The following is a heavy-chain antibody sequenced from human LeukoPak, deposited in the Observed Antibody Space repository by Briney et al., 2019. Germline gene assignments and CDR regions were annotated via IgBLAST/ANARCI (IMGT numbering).Heavy chain of an antibody. J-gene: IGHJ4*02. Sequence: GGSLRLSCAASGFTFSAYSMNWVRQALGKGLEWISYIGISSGNTKYADSVKGRFTISGDKAKNSLYLQMNSLRVEDTAVYYCARDYKYAFDNWGQGTLVTVSS. CDR2: IGISSGNT. CDR3: ARDYKYAFDN. V-gene: IGHV3-48*01. D-gene: IGHD5-24*01. CDR1: GFTFSAYS.